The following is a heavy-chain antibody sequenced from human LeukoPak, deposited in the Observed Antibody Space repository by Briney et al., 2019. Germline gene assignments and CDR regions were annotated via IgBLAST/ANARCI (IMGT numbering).Heavy chain of an antibody. Sequence: GGSLRLSCITSGFNFGDYGMSWVRQAPGKGLEWVSFIRSKAYGGTPDYAAPVKGRFTISRDDSKNTLYLQMNSLKTEDTAVYYCTTAVRYFDWFMDGLDYWGQGTLVTVSS. CDR3: TTAVRYFDWFMDGLDY. V-gene: IGHV3-49*04. CDR1: GFNFGDYG. J-gene: IGHJ4*02. CDR2: IRSKAYGGTP. D-gene: IGHD3-9*01.